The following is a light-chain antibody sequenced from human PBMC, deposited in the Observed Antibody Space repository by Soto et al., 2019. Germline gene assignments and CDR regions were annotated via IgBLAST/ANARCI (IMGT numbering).Light chain of an antibody. J-gene: IGKJ5*01. CDR1: QSVSSSY. V-gene: IGKV3D-20*02. CDR3: QQRLNWQVT. Sequence: IVLTQSPGTLSLSPGERATLSCRASQSVSSSYLAWYQQKPGQAPRLLIYGASSRATGIPDRFSGSGSGTDFTLTISSLEPEDFAVYYCQQRLNWQVTFGQGTRLEIK. CDR2: GAS.